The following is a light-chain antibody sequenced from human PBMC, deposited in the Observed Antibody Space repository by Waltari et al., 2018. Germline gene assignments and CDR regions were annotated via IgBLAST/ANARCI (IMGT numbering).Light chain of an antibody. CDR1: SSDVGGYKY. J-gene: IGLJ2*01. V-gene: IGLV2-8*01. Sequence: QSALTQPPSASGSPGQPVTISCTGTSSDVGGYKYVSWYQQHPGKAPKPMIYEVSKRPSGVPDRFSGSKSCNTASLTVSGLQAEDEADYYCSSYVGNNNLIFGGGTKLTVL. CDR3: SSYVGNNNLI. CDR2: EVS.